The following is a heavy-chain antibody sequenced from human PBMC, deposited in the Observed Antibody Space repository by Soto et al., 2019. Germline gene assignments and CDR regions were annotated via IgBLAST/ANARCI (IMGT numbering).Heavy chain of an antibody. CDR1: GGSISSYY. CDR3: ARGDGYINYYYYYGMDV. J-gene: IGHJ6*02. D-gene: IGHD5-12*01. Sequence: SETLSLTCTVSGGSISSYYWSWIRQPPGKGLEWIGYIYYSGSTNYNPSLKSRVTISVDTSKNQFSLKLSSVTAADTAVYYCARGDGYINYYYYYGMDVWGQGTTVTVSS. V-gene: IGHV4-59*01. CDR2: IYYSGST.